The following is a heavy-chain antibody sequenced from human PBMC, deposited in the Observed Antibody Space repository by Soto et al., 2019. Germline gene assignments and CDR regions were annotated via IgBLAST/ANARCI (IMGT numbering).Heavy chain of an antibody. CDR2: ISSSGSTI. V-gene: IGHV3-11*01. CDR1: GFTFSDYY. D-gene: IGHD3-10*01. J-gene: IGHJ6*03. CDR3: ARDLHGSGGSAYYYYYYYMDV. Sequence: QVQLVESGGGLVKPGGSLRLSCAASGFTFSDYYMSCIRQAPGKGLEWVSYISSSGSTIYYADTVKALFTISTDKAKNALSLQMNGRRSEDTAVYYCARDLHGSGGSAYYYYYYYMDVWGKGTTVTVSS.